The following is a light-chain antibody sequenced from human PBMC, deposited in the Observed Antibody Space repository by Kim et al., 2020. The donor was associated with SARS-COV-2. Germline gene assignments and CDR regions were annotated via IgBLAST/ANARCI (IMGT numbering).Light chain of an antibody. CDR2: KAS. CDR3: QQYQTPSPWT. CDR1: QSVSNL. J-gene: IGKJ1*01. Sequence: DIQMTQIPSTLSASVGDTVTISCRASQSVSNLLAWYQQKPGKAPNLLIYKASTVKNGVPTRFRGGGFGTEFTLTISRLQPDXFATYFCQQYQTPSPWTFGPGTKVDIK. V-gene: IGKV1-5*03.